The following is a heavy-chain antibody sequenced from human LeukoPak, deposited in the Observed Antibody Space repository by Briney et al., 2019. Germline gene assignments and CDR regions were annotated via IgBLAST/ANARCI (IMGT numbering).Heavy chain of an antibody. Sequence: GGSLRLSCAASEFTFRTYSMNWVRQAPGQGLEWMGWISAYNGNTNYAQKLQGRVTMTTDTSTSTAYMELRSLRSDDTAVYYCARGGATTPGDFDDWGQGTLVTVSS. CDR3: ARGGATTPGDFDD. V-gene: IGHV1-18*01. CDR2: ISAYNGNT. J-gene: IGHJ4*02. CDR1: EFTFRTYS. D-gene: IGHD5-12*01.